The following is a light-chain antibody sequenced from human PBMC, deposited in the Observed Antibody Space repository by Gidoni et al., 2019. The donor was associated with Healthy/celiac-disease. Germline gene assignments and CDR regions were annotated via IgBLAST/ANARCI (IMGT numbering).Light chain of an antibody. CDR2: GAS. V-gene: IGKV3-20*01. CDR1: QSVSSSY. J-gene: IGKJ5*01. Sequence: EIVLTQSPGTLSLSPGERATLSCRASQSVSSSYLAWYQQKPGQAPRLLIYGASSRATGIPDRFSGSGSGTDFTLTISRLEREDFAVNYCQQYGSSLITFGQGTRLEIK. CDR3: QQYGSSLIT.